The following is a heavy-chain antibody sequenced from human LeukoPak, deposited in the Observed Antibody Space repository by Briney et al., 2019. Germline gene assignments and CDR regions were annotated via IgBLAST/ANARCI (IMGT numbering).Heavy chain of an antibody. J-gene: IGHJ4*02. CDR3: TTAERRYYSHDF. V-gene: IGHV3-15*01. CDR1: GLSFSTAW. CDR2: IKSNTDGGTV. D-gene: IGHD3-10*01. Sequence: GGSLRLSCTVSGLSFSTAWISWIRQAPGKGLGWVGRIKSNTDGGTVNYAAPVKGRFTISRDDSKNTAFLQMNSLETEDTAMYFCTTAERRYYSHDFWGQGTLVTVSS.